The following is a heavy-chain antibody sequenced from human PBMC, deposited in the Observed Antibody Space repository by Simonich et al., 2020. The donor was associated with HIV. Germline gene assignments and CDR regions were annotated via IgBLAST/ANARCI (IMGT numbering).Heavy chain of an antibody. Sequence: QVHLQQWGAGLLKPSETLSLTCAVYGESFSSYYWTWIRQPPGKGLEWIGEINHSGRPNYNPSLESRVTISIDTSKNQFSLKLRFVTAADTAVYYCARREGFWFDPWGQGALVLVSS. CDR2: INHSGRP. CDR3: ARREGFWFDP. CDR1: GESFSSYY. V-gene: IGHV4-34*01. J-gene: IGHJ5*02.